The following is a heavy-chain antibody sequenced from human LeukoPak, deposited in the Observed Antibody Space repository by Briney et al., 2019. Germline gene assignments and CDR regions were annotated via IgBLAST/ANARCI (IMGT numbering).Heavy chain of an antibody. J-gene: IGHJ4*02. Sequence: GSLRLSCAASGLTFSSYWMSWVRQAPGKGLEWVANIKQDGSEKYYVDSVKGRFTISRDNAKNSLYLQMNSLRAEDTAVYYCAREGENDYSGYGPPKAPFDYWGQGTLVTVSS. V-gene: IGHV3-7*03. CDR1: GLTFSSYW. D-gene: IGHD4-17*01. CDR2: IKQDGSEK. CDR3: AREGENDYSGYGPPKAPFDY.